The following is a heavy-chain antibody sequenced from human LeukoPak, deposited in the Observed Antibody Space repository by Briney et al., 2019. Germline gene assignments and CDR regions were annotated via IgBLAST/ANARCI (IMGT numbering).Heavy chain of an antibody. J-gene: IGHJ3*02. CDR3: ATELRYYYDSNNPDHAFDI. D-gene: IGHD3-22*01. CDR1: GYTLTELS. CDR2: FDPEDGET. Sequence: ASVKVSCKVSGYTLTELSMHWVRQAPGKGLECMGGFDPEDGETIYAQKFQGRVTMTEDTSTDTAYMELSSLRSEDTAVYYCATELRYYYDSNNPDHAFDIWGQGTMVTVSS. V-gene: IGHV1-24*01.